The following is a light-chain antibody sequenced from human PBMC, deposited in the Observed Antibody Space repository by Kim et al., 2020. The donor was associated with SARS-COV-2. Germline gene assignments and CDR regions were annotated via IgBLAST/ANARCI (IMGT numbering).Light chain of an antibody. V-gene: IGLV1-44*01. CDR3: ASWDDSLHGPV. CDR2: TNN. J-gene: IGLJ2*01. Sequence: QLVLTQPPSASGTPGQRVTISCSGSSSNIGHNPVDWYQQLPGTAPKLLISTNNQRPSGVPDRFSGSKSGTSASLAISGLQSEDEADYYCASWDDSLHGPVFGGGTQLTVL. CDR1: SSNIGHNP.